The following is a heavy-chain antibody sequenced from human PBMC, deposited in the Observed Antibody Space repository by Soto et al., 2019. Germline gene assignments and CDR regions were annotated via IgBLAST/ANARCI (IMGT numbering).Heavy chain of an antibody. Sequence: GGSLRLSCAASGFTFSSYAMSWVRQAPGKGLEWVSAISGSGGSTYYADSVKGRFTISRDNSKNTLYLQMNSLTTEDTATYYCAKDKESSSWANYYYSMDVWGQGTTVTVSS. J-gene: IGHJ6*02. CDR3: AKDKESSSWANYYYSMDV. D-gene: IGHD6-13*01. CDR2: ISGSGGST. CDR1: GFTFSSYA. V-gene: IGHV3-23*01.